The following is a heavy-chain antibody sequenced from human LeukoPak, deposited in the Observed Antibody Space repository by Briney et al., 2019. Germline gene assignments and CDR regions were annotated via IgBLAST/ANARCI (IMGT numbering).Heavy chain of an antibody. V-gene: IGHV1-69*04. CDR2: IIPSLGIA. CDR1: GGTFSSHA. Sequence: SVKVSCKTSGGTFSSHAISWVRQAPGQGLEWMGRIIPSLGIANYAQKFQGRVTITAGKFTSTAYMELSSLRSEDTAVYYCATCIGGSCYSRDWFDPWGQGTLVTVSS. D-gene: IGHD2-15*01. J-gene: IGHJ5*02. CDR3: ATCIGGSCYSRDWFDP.